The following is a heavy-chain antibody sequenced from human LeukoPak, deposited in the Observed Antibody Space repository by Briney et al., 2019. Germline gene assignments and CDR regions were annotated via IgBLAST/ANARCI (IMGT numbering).Heavy chain of an antibody. Sequence: GGSLRLSCAASGFTFSSYWMHWVRQAPGKGLVWVSLINSDGRGTKNADSVKGRFTISRDNSNNTVFLQMNSLRTEDTAVYYCARQRVGYFRSWGQGTLVTVSS. CDR3: ARQRVGYFRS. V-gene: IGHV3-74*01. J-gene: IGHJ5*02. CDR2: INSDGRGT. CDR1: GFTFSSYW. D-gene: IGHD2-8*01.